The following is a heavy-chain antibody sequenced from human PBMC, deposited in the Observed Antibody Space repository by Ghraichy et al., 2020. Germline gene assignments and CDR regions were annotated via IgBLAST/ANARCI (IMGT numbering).Heavy chain of an antibody. V-gene: IGHV3-23*01. Sequence: GGSLRLSCAASGFTFGRNAMSWVRQAPGKGLEWVSTISGSGGNRHYADSVKGRFTISRDNSKNTVYLHMSSLRADDTAVYYCTRDPGYCRSSTCYVEGGWFAAWGQGALVTVSS. CDR3: TRDPGYCRSSTCYVEGGWFAA. J-gene: IGHJ5*02. CDR2: ISGSGGNR. CDR1: GFTFGRNA. D-gene: IGHD2-15*01.